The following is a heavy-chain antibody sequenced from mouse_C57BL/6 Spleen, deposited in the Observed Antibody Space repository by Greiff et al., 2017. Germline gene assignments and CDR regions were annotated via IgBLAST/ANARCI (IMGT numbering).Heavy chain of an antibody. CDR1: GFTFSSYG. V-gene: IGHV5-6*01. Sequence: EVMLVESGGDLVKPGGSLKLSCAASGFTFSSYGMSWVRQTPDKRLVWVATISSGGSYTYYPDSVKGRFTISRDNAKNTLYLQMSSLKSEDTAMYYCARQDYYGSSYFDDWGQGTTRTVGS. CDR2: ISSGGSYT. J-gene: IGHJ2*01. D-gene: IGHD1-1*01. CDR3: ARQDYYGSSYFDD.